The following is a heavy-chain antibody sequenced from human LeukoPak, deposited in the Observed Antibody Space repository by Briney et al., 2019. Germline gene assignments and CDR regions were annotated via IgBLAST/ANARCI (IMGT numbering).Heavy chain of an antibody. J-gene: IGHJ4*02. CDR1: GFTFSSYE. CDR2: ISGDGVST. V-gene: IGHV3-43*02. Sequence: GGSLRLSCAASGFTFSSYEMNWVRQAPGKGLEWVSLISGDGVSTFYADSVKGRFSISRDNSKNSLYLEMNSLRTEDAAMYYCAKESGKFDYWGQGTLVAVSS. CDR3: AKESGKFDY.